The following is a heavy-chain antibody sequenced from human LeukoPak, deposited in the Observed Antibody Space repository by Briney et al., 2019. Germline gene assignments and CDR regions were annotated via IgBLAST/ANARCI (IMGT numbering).Heavy chain of an antibody. J-gene: IGHJ3*02. Sequence: KSSETLSLTCTVSGGSISSSSYYWGWIRQPPGKGLEWIGSIYYSGSTYYNPSLKSRVTISVDTSKNQFSLKLSSVTAADTAVYYCARPVQLLWFGELYNYHAFDIWGQGTMVTVSS. V-gene: IGHV4-39*01. CDR1: GGSISSSSYY. CDR2: IYYSGST. D-gene: IGHD3-10*01. CDR3: ARPVQLLWFGELYNYHAFDI.